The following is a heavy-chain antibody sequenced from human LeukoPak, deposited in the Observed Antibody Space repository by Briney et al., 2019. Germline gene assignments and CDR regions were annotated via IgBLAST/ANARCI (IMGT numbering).Heavy chain of an antibody. Sequence: GGSLKLSCAASVFTFSNYAMTWVRQAPGKGLEWVSSISGSGGSTYYADSVKGRFTISRDNSKNTLYLQMNSLRAEDTAVYYCAKSTAAGREAFDIRGQGTMVSVSS. V-gene: IGHV3-23*01. D-gene: IGHD6-13*01. CDR3: AKSTAAGREAFDI. J-gene: IGHJ3*02. CDR2: ISGSGGST. CDR1: VFTFSNYA.